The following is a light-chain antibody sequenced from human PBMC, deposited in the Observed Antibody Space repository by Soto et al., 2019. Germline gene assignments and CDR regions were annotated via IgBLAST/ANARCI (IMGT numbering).Light chain of an antibody. CDR3: QQYGSSGT. CDR2: DAS. CDR1: QSVSSDY. Sequence: EIVLTQSPGTLSLSPWERATLSCRASQSVSSDYLVWYQQKPGQAPRLLIYDASRRATGIPDRFSGSGSGTDFTLTISRLEPEDFAVYYCQQYGSSGTFGRGTKVDIK. V-gene: IGKV3-20*01. J-gene: IGKJ4*02.